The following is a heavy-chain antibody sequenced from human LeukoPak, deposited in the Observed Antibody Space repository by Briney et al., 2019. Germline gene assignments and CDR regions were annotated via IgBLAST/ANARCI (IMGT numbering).Heavy chain of an antibody. V-gene: IGHV1-46*01. CDR3: AMARNYGDGYFDY. CDR1: GYTFTSYY. D-gene: IGHD4-17*01. CDR2: INPSGGST. Sequence: ASVKVSCKASGYTFTSYYMHWVRQAPGQGLEWMGIINPSGGSTSYAQKFQGRVTMTRDMSTSTVYMELSSLRSEDTAVNYCAMARNYGDGYFDYWGQGTLVTVSS. J-gene: IGHJ4*02.